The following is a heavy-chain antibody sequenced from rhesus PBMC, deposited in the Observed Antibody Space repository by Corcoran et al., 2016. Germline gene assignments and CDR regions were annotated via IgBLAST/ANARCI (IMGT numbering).Heavy chain of an antibody. CDR2: IDGNSGTP. V-gene: IGHV4-80*01. D-gene: IGHD2-15*01. J-gene: IGHJ5-1*01. CDR1: GSSISTNW. CDR3: ARELVVDKNNLFDV. Sequence: QVQLQESGPGLVKPSETLSLTCTVSGSSISTNWWSWIRQPPGKGLEWIGVIDGNSGTPNYNPPLKRLVNVSKDASKTQFSLRLKSVTAADTAVYFCARELVVDKNNLFDVWGPGVLVTVSS.